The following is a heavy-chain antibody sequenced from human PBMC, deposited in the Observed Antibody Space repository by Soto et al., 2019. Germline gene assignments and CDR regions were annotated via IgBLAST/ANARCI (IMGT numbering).Heavy chain of an antibody. CDR3: ARRGGSSSRYYYYALDV. Sequence: SETLSLTCSVSSGSMSNGGYYWSWIRQLPGKGLEWIGYIYSNGDTYYNPSLKSRVTISVDTSKNQFSLNLTSVTAADTAVYYCARRGGSSSRYYYYALDVWGQGTTVTVSS. CDR1: SGSMSNGGYY. D-gene: IGHD6-6*01. J-gene: IGHJ6*02. CDR2: IYSNGDT. V-gene: IGHV4-31*03.